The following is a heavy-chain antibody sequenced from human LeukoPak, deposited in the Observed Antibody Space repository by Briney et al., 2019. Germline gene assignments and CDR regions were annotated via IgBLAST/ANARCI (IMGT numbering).Heavy chain of an antibody. D-gene: IGHD5-18*01. CDR1: GGSFSGYY. CDR3: ARGLQDTAMFIANYYYYYGMDV. J-gene: IGHJ6*02. V-gene: IGHV4-34*01. Sequence: SETLSLTCAVYGGSFSGYYWSWIRQPPGKGLEWIGEINHSGSTNYNPSLKSRVTISVDTSKNQFSLKLSSVTAADTAVYYCARGLQDTAMFIANYYYYYGMDVWGQGTTVTVSS. CDR2: INHSGST.